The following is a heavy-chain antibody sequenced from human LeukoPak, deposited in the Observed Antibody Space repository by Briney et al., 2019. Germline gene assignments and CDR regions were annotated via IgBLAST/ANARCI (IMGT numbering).Heavy chain of an antibody. CDR2: ISDNGGGT. D-gene: IGHD3-22*01. Sequence: GGSLRLSCAASGFTFGTYAMSWVRQAPGKGLEWVSTISDNGGGTYYADSVKGRFTISRDNSKNTLFLQMNSLRAEDSAVYYCAADRERDPSVYYLVGGQGTLITVSS. J-gene: IGHJ4*02. CDR1: GFTFGTYA. CDR3: AADRERDPSVYYLV. V-gene: IGHV3-23*01.